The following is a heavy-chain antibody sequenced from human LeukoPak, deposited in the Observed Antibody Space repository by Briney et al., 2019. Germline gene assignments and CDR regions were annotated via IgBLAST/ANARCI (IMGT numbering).Heavy chain of an antibody. CDR1: GFTFSSYW. CDR3: ARGSSGWYFAYGMDV. J-gene: IGHJ6*02. D-gene: IGHD6-19*01. V-gene: IGHV3-74*01. Sequence: GGSLRLSCAASGFTFSSYWMHWVRQAPGKGLVWVSRINSDGSSTSYADSVKGRFTISRDNANNTLYLQMNSLRAEDTAAYYCARGSSGWYFAYGMDVWGQGTTVTVSS. CDR2: INSDGSST.